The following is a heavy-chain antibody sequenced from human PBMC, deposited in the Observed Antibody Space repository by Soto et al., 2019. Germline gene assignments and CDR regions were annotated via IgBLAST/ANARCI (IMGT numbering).Heavy chain of an antibody. CDR2: TYYRSKWYN. V-gene: IGHV6-1*01. D-gene: IGHD4-4*01. J-gene: IGHJ5*02. CDR3: ARSLHLPPDPPNNWFEP. Sequence: SQTLSLTCAISGDSVSSNSAAWNWIRQSPSRGLEWLGRTYYRSKWYNDYAVSVKSRITINPDTSKNQFSLQLNSVTPEDTAVYYCARSLHLPPDPPNNWFEPWGQGTLVTVSS. CDR1: GDSVSSNSAA.